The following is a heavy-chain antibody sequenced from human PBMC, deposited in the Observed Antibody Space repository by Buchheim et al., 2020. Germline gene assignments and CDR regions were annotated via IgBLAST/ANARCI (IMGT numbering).Heavy chain of an antibody. J-gene: IGHJ2*01. V-gene: IGHV1-69*02. D-gene: IGHD2-15*01. Sequence: QVQLVQSGAEVKKPGPSVKVSCKVSGGTFSSYTISWVRQPPGQGFEWMGRIILILGIANYPQKFQARSTITADKSTSTANMELSSLRSEDTAVYYCARGTVVAATPREYFDLWGRGTL. CDR2: IILILGIA. CDR3: ARGTVVAATPREYFDL. CDR1: GGTFSSYT.